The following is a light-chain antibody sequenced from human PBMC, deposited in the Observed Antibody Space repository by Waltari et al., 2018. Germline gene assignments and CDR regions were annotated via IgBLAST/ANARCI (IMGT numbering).Light chain of an antibody. CDR2: GAS. Sequence: ALTPPAATLFLSPGVPATLSCRASQTVTGSRLAWNQQRPGQPPTLAIYGASSRATGIPDRFSGSGSETDFTLTISRLEPEDFAVYWCQQYGSSPKTFGQGTKVEIK. V-gene: IGKV3-20*01. CDR1: QTVTGSR. J-gene: IGKJ1*01. CDR3: QQYGSSPKT.